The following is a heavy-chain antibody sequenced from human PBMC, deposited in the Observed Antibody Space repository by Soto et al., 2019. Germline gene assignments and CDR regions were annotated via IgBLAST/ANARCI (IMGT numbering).Heavy chain of an antibody. CDR2: INIGNT. J-gene: IGHJ4*02. CDR1: GFTLSSYS. V-gene: IGHV3-48*02. Sequence: EVQLVESGGGLVQPGGSLRLSCAASGFTLSSYSMNWVRQAPGKGLEWVSYINIGNTYYADSVKGRFTISRDNAKNSLYLQMSSLRDEDTAVYYCARDGDGSSWTDFDYWGQGTLVTVSS. CDR3: ARDGDGSSWTDFDY. D-gene: IGHD6-13*01.